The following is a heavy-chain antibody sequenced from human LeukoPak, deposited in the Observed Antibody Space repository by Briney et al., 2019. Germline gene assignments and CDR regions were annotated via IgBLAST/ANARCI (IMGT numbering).Heavy chain of an antibody. CDR3: AKAYYYGSGSYYKTFDY. D-gene: IGHD3-10*01. V-gene: IGHV3-23*01. CDR1: GFTFSSYA. J-gene: IGHJ4*02. CDR2: ISGSGVDT. Sequence: AGGSLRLSCAASGFTFSSYAMSWVRQAPGKGPQWVSAISGSGVDTFYAGSVKGRFTISRDNSKSTLYLQMDSLTAEDTAVYYCAKAYYYGSGSYYKTFDYWGQGTLVTVSS.